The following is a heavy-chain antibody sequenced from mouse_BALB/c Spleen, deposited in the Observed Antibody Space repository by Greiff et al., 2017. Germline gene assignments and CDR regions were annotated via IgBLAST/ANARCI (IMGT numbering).Heavy chain of an antibody. J-gene: IGHJ4*01. CDR1: GYSITSDYA. CDR2: ISYSGST. CDR3: ASMITTNYYAMDY. D-gene: IGHD2-4*01. Sequence: EVKLVESGPGLVKPSQSLSLTCTVTGYSITSDYAWNWIRQFPGNKLEWMGYISYSGSTSYNPSLKSRISITRDTSKNQFFLQLNSVTTEDTATYYCASMITTNYYAMDYWGQGTSVTVSS. V-gene: IGHV3-2*02.